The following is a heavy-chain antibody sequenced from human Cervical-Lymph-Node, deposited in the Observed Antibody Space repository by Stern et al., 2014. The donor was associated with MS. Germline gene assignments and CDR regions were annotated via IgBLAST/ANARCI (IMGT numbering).Heavy chain of an antibody. D-gene: IGHD1-26*01. CDR3: AREGIPGAGGTFDN. V-gene: IGHV1-69*01. J-gene: IGHJ4*02. Sequence: QLVQSGAEVKKPGSSVKVSCNVSGGTFSSYTLNWVRQAPGQGLEWMGGIIPIFATTNYPQRFQGKVTITADGSTSTTYLEVSSLTSEDTAVYYCAREGIPGAGGTFDNWGQGTLVIVYS. CDR2: IIPIFATT. CDR1: GGTFSSYT.